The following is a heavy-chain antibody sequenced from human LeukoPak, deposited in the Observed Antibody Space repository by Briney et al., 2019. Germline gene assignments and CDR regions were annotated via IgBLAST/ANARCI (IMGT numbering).Heavy chain of an antibody. V-gene: IGHV3-21*01. J-gene: IGHJ6*03. D-gene: IGHD2-2*01. CDR2: ISSSSSYI. Sequence: GGSLRLSCAASGFTFSSYSMNWVRQAPGKGLEWVSSISSSSSYIYYADSVKGRFTISRDNAKNSLYLQMNSLRAEDTAVYYCASCSTSRYYYYMDVWGKGTTVTVSS. CDR3: ASCSTSRYYYYMDV. CDR1: GFTFSSYS.